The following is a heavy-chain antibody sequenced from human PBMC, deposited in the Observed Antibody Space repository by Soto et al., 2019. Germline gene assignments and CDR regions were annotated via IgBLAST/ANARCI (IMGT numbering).Heavy chain of an antibody. V-gene: IGHV3-48*03. Sequence: GGSLRLSCAASGFTFSSYEMNWVRQAPGKGLEWASYISSSGSTIYYADSVKGRFTISRDNAKNSLYLQMNSLRAEATAVYYCERDRRGSSTLWIYGMDFGGQG. CDR2: ISSSGSTI. D-gene: IGHD6-13*01. CDR3: ERDRRGSSTLWIYGMDF. J-gene: IGHJ6*01. CDR1: GFTFSSYE.